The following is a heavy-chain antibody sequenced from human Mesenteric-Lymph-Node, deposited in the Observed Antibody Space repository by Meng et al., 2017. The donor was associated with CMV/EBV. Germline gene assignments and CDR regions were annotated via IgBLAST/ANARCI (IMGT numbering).Heavy chain of an antibody. J-gene: IGHJ4*02. CDR3: ASMVGRYCSSTSCSPWDY. CDR2: INPNSGGT. Sequence: ASVKVSCKASGYTFTGYYMHWVRQATGQGLEWMGWINPNSGGTNYAQKFQGRVTMTRDTSISTAYMELSRLRSDDTAVYYCASMVGRYCSSTSCSPWDYWGQGTLVTVS. D-gene: IGHD2-2*01. CDR1: GYTFTGYY. V-gene: IGHV1-2*02.